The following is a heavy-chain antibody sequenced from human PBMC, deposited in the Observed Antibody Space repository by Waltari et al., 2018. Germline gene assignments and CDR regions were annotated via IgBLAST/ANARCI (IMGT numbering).Heavy chain of an antibody. Sequence: QVQLQQWGAGLLKPSETLSLTCAVYGGSFSGYYWSWIRQPPGKGLAWIGEINHSGSTNSNPSLKSRVTISVDTSKNQFSLKLSSVTAADTAVYYCARGPFVLRFLEWLLWYGMDVWGQGTTVTVSS. CDR2: INHSGST. CDR1: GGSFSGYY. V-gene: IGHV4-34*01. D-gene: IGHD3-3*01. CDR3: ARGPFVLRFLEWLLWYGMDV. J-gene: IGHJ6*02.